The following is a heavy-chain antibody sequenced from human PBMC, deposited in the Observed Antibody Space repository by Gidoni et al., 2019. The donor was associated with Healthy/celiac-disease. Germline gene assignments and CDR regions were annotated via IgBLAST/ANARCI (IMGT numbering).Heavy chain of an antibody. Sequence: QLQLQESGPGLVKPSETLSLTCTVSGGSLSSSSYYWGWIRQPPGKGLEWIVSIYYSGSTYYNPSLTSRVTISVDTSKNQFSLKLSSVTAADPAVYSCARLSSSGSYNYWGQGTLVTVSS. CDR1: GGSLSSSSYY. V-gene: IGHV4-39*01. D-gene: IGHD1-26*01. CDR3: ARLSSSGSYNY. J-gene: IGHJ4*02. CDR2: IYYSGST.